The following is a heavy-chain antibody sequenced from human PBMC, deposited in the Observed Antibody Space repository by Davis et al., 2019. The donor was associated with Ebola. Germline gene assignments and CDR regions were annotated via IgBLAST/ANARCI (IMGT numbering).Heavy chain of an antibody. CDR2: IIPIFGTA. CDR3: ARDWVVQGVHPLYGMDV. CDR1: GGTSSSYA. V-gene: IGHV1-69*13. J-gene: IGHJ6*02. Sequence: SVKVSCKASGGTSSSYAISWVRQAPGQGLEWMGGIIPIFGTANYAQKFQGRVTITADESTSTAYMELSSLRSEDTAVYYCARDWVVQGVHPLYGMDVWGQGTTVTVSS. D-gene: IGHD3-10*01.